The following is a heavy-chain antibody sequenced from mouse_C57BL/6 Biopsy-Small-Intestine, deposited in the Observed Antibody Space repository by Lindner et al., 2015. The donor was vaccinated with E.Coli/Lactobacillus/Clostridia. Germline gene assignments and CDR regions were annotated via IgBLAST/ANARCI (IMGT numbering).Heavy chain of an antibody. Sequence: VQLQESGAELVRPGTSVKMSCKASGYTFTNYWIGWAKQRPGHGLEWIGDIYPGGGYTNYNEKFKGKATLTADESSSTAYMQFSSLTSEDSAIYYCARETTDYFDYWGQGTTLTVSS. CDR2: IYPGGGYT. J-gene: IGHJ2*01. V-gene: IGHV1-63*01. CDR1: GYTFTNYW. CDR3: ARETTDYFDY.